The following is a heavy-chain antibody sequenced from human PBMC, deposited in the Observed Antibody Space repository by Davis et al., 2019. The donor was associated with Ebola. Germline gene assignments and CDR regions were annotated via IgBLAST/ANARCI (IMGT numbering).Heavy chain of an antibody. D-gene: IGHD2-8*02. V-gene: IGHV3-11*06. J-gene: IGHJ4*02. CDR1: GFSFSDYY. CDR3: ARDWYCTGGVCYTAGDY. Sequence: PGGSLRLSCSTSGFSFSDYYMTWIRQAPGKGLEWVSYISSSGSYSNYADSVKGRFTISRDNAKNSLYLQMNSLRAEDTAVYYCARDWYCTGGVCYTAGDYWGQGTLVTVSS. CDR2: ISSSGSYS.